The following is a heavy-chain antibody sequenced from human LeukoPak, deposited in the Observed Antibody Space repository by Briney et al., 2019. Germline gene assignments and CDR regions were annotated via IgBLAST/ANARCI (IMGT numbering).Heavy chain of an antibody. CDR2: MNPNSGNT. Sequence: GASVKVSCKVSGYTLTELSMHWVRQATGQGLEWMGWMNPNSGNTGYAQKFQGRVTITRNTSISTAYMELSSLRSEDTAVYYCARGVAAMDYYYMDVWGKGTTVTVSS. D-gene: IGHD5-18*01. J-gene: IGHJ6*03. CDR3: ARGVAAMDYYYMDV. CDR1: GYTLTELS. V-gene: IGHV1-8*03.